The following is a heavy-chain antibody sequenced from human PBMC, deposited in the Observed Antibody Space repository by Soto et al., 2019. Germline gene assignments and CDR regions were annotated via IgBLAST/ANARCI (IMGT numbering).Heavy chain of an antibody. Sequence: ASETLSLTCTVSGGSISSYYWSWIRQPPGKGLEWIGYIYYSGSTNYNPSLKSRVTISVDTSKNQFSLKLSSVTAADTAVYYCARRIQLWGENWFDPWGQGTLVTVSS. CDR3: ARRIQLWGENWFDP. D-gene: IGHD5-18*01. V-gene: IGHV4-59*01. J-gene: IGHJ5*02. CDR1: GGSISSYY. CDR2: IYYSGST.